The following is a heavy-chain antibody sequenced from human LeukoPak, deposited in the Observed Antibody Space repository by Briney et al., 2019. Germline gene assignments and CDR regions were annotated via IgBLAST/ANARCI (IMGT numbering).Heavy chain of an antibody. CDR1: GYTFTSYD. J-gene: IGHJ6*03. D-gene: IGHD6-6*01. CDR2: MNPNSGNT. Sequence: ASVKVSCKASGYTFTSYDINWVRQATGQGLEWMGWMNPNSGNTGYAQKFQGRVTKTRNTSISTAYMELSSLRSEDTAVYYCARVYSSSYYYYYMDVWGKGTTVTVSS. V-gene: IGHV1-8*01. CDR3: ARVYSSSYYYYYMDV.